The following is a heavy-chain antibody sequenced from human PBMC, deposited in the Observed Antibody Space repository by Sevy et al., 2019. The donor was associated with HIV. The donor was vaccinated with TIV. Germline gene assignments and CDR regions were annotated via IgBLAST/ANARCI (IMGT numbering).Heavy chain of an antibody. CDR1: GFTFSSFG. J-gene: IGHJ4*01. CDR3: ARDLEFYDSGDYGPAFMPDF. CDR2: IWFDGSNT. V-gene: IGHV3-33*01. D-gene: IGHD4-17*01. Sequence: GGSRRLSCAASGFTFSSFGMHWVRQAPGKGLEWVAFIWFDGSNTYYADSVKGRFTISRDIAKNTLHLQMNSLRAEDTAVYYCARDLEFYDSGDYGPAFMPDFWGHGTLVTVSS.